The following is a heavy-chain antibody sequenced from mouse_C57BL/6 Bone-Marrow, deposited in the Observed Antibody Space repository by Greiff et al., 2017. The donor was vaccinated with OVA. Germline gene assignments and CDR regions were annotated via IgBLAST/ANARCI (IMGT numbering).Heavy chain of an antibody. J-gene: IGHJ2*01. V-gene: IGHV1-69*01. D-gene: IGHD1-1*01. Sequence: QVQLQQPGAELVMPGASVKLSCKASGYTFTSYWMHWVKQRPGQGLEWIGEIDPSDSYTNYNQKFKGKSTSTVDKSSSTAYMQLSSLTSEDSAVYYCARSPYYYGSSYVGYYFDYWGQGTTLTVSS. CDR1: GYTFTSYW. CDR2: IDPSDSYT. CDR3: ARSPYYYGSSYVGYYFDY.